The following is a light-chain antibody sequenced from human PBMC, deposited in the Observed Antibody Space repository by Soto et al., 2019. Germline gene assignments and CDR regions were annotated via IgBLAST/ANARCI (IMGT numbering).Light chain of an antibody. V-gene: IGKV1-5*03. Sequence: DIQMTQSPSTLSASVGDRVTITCRASQSISSWLAWYQQKPGKAPKLLIYKASSLESGVPSRVSGSGSGTEFTLTISSLQPDDFATYYCQHYNSYWTFGQGTKVEIK. CDR2: KAS. CDR1: QSISSW. J-gene: IGKJ1*01. CDR3: QHYNSYWT.